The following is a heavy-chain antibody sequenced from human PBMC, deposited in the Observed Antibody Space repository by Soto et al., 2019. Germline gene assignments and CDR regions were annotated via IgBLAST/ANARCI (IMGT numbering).Heavy chain of an antibody. J-gene: IGHJ5*02. CDR2: IIPIFGTA. D-gene: IGHD4-4*01. Sequence: QVKLLQSGAEVKKPGSSVKVSCKASGGTFSSYAISWVRQAPGQGLEWMGGIIPIFGTANYAQKFQGRVTITADESTSTAYMELSRLRSEDTAMYYCARDRPVPSSKVAWFDPWGQGTLVTVSS. CDR1: GGTFSSYA. V-gene: IGHV1-69*01. CDR3: ARDRPVPSSKVAWFDP.